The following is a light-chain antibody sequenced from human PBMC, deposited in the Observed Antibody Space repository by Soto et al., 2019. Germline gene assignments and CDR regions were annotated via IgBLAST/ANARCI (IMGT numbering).Light chain of an antibody. CDR3: RSYTSSSTYV. CDR2: EVT. CDR1: SSDVGGYNY. Sequence: QSVLTQPASVSGSPGQSITISCTGTSSDVGGYNYVSWCQQHPGKAPKLMIYEVTNRPSGVSNRFSGSKSGNTASLTISGLQAEDEADYYCRSYTSSSTYVFGTGTKVTVL. J-gene: IGLJ1*01. V-gene: IGLV2-14*01.